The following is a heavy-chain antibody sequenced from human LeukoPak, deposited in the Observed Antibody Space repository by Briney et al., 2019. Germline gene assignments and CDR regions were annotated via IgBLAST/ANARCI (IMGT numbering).Heavy chain of an antibody. D-gene: IGHD3-3*01. CDR2: ISVGAEYI. CDR3: ASGPPFLKYFEY. V-gene: IGHV3-23*01. CDR1: GFTFSNYG. J-gene: IGHJ4*02. Sequence: GRSLRLSCAASGFTFSNYGMHCVRQAPGKGLEWVSTISVGAEYIFYADSVKGRFTISRDDSNNALYLQMHSLRAEDTALYYCASGPPFLKYFEYWGQGTLVTVSS.